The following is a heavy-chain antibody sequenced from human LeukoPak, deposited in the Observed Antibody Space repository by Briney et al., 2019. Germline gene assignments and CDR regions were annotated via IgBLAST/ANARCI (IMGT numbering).Heavy chain of an antibody. CDR2: INTNTGNP. CDR3: ARDSISGSYVHYDN. J-gene: IGHJ4*02. Sequence: ASVKVSCKASGYTFTTYPMNWVRQAPGQGLEWMGWINTNTGNPTYAQGFTGRFVFSLDTSVSTAYLQINSLKAEDTAVYYCARDSISGSYVHYDNWGQGTLVTVSS. D-gene: IGHD1-26*01. V-gene: IGHV7-4-1*02. CDR1: GYTFTTYP.